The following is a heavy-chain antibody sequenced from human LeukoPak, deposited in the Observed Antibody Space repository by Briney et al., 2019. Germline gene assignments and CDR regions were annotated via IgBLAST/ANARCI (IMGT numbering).Heavy chain of an antibody. D-gene: IGHD6-13*01. CDR1: GGSISSYY. CDR2: IYYSGST. Sequence: SETLSLTCTVSGGSISSYYWSWIRQPPGKGLEWIGYIYYSGSTNYNPSLKSRVTISVETSKNEFSLKLRSVTAADTAVYYCARVTGYRIEDYSDYWGQGTLVTVSS. J-gene: IGHJ4*02. V-gene: IGHV4-59*01. CDR3: ARVTGYRIEDYSDY.